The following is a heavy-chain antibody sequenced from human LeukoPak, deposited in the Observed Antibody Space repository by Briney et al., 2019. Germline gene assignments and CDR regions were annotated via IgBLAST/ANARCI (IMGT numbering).Heavy chain of an antibody. D-gene: IGHD2-21*02. V-gene: IGHV4-34*01. Sequence: KPSETLSLTGAVYGGSFSGYYWSWIRQPPGKGLEWIGEINHSGSTNYNPSLKSRVTISVDTSKNQFSLKLSSVTAADTAVYYCARGRRGIGGDLIYGMDVWGKGTTVTVSS. CDR3: ARGRRGIGGDLIYGMDV. J-gene: IGHJ6*04. CDR1: GGSFSGYY. CDR2: INHSGST.